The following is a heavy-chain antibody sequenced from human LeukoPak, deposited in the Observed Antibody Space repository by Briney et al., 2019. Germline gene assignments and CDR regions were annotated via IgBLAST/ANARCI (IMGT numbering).Heavy chain of an antibody. CDR3: VKERSYYDSSGYYRWFDP. CDR1: GFTFSSYP. J-gene: IGHJ5*02. Sequence: PGGSLRLSCSASGFTFSSYPMHWVRQAPGKGLEYVSAISSNGGSTYYSDSVKGRFTVTRDNSENTLYLQMSSLRAEDTAVYYCVKERSYYDSSGYYRWFDPWGQGTLVTVSS. CDR2: ISSNGGST. V-gene: IGHV3-64D*09. D-gene: IGHD3-22*01.